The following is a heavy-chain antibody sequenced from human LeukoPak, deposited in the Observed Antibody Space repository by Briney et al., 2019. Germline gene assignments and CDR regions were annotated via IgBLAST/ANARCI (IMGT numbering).Heavy chain of an antibody. V-gene: IGHV3-23*01. CDR3: AKGFKQQLVHDYFDY. Sequence: PGGSLRLSCAASGFTFSSYAMSWVRQAPGKGLEWVSAISGSGGSTYYADSVKGRFTISRDNSKNTLYLQMNSLRAEDMAVYYCAKGFKQQLVHDYFDYWGQGTLVTVSS. CDR1: GFTFSSYA. D-gene: IGHD6-13*01. J-gene: IGHJ4*02. CDR2: ISGSGGST.